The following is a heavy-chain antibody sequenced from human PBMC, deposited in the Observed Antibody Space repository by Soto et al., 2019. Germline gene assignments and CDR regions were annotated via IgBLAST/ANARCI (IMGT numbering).Heavy chain of an antibody. D-gene: IGHD6-13*01. V-gene: IGHV4-31*03. CDR3: ARDRSTKAAAGLYYYYYGMDV. Sequence: PSETLSLTCPVSGCSISSGGYYWSWIRQHPGKGLEWIGYIYYSGSTYYNPSLKSRVTISVDTSKNQFSLKLSSVTAADTAVYYCARDRSTKAAAGLYYYYYGMDVWGQGTTVTVSS. J-gene: IGHJ6*02. CDR2: IYYSGST. CDR1: GCSISSGGYY.